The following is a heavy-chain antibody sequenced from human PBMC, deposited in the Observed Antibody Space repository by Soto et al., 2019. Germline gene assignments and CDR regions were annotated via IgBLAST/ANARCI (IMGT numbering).Heavy chain of an antibody. V-gene: IGHV1-18*01. D-gene: IGHD2-15*01. CDR3: ARDLPYCSGGSCYGGLSWVYYGMDV. CDR2: ISAYNGNT. Sequence: GASVKVSCKASGYTFTSYSISWVRQAPGQGLEWMGWISAYNGNTNYAQKLQGRVTMTTDTSTSTAYMELRSLRSDDTAVYYCARDLPYCSGGSCYGGLSWVYYGMDVWGQGATVTVSS. CDR1: GYTFTSYS. J-gene: IGHJ6*02.